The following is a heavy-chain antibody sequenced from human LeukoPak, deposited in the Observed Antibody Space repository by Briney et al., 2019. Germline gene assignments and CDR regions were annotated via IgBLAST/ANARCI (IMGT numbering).Heavy chain of an antibody. D-gene: IGHD6-13*01. Sequence: SETLSLTCAVSGYSISSGYYWGWIRQPPGKGLEWIASMYHSGSTNYNPSLKSRVTISVDTSKNQFSLKLSSVTAADTAVYYCARAFAGLGAFDIWGQGTMVTVSS. CDR1: GYSISSGYY. CDR2: MYHSGST. CDR3: ARAFAGLGAFDI. V-gene: IGHV4-38-2*01. J-gene: IGHJ3*02.